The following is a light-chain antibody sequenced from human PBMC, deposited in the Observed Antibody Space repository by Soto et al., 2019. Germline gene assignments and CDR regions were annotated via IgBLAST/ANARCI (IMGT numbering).Light chain of an antibody. CDR3: CSYTTSNTRQIV. V-gene: IGLV2-14*01. CDR1: SSDVGGYNY. Sequence: QSALTQPASVSGSPGPSITISCTGTSSDVGGYNYVSWYQQHPGKAPKFMIYDVSNRPSGVSNRFSGSKSGNTASLTISGLQAEDEADYYCCSYTTSNTRQIVFGTGTQLTVL. J-gene: IGLJ1*01. CDR2: DVS.